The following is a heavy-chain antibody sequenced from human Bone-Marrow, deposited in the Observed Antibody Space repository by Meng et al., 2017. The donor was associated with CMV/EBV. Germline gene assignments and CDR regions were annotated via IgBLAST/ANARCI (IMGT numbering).Heavy chain of an antibody. V-gene: IGHV1-18*01. D-gene: IGHD3-3*02. J-gene: IGHJ5*02. CDR3: ARGIFGVEHPINWFDP. Sequence: ASVKVSCKASGYTFTSYGISWVRQAPGQGLEWMGWISAYNGNTNYAQKLQGRVTMTTDTSTSTAYMELSRLRSEDTAVYYCARGIFGVEHPINWFDPWGQGTLVTVSS. CDR2: ISAYNGNT. CDR1: GYTFTSYG.